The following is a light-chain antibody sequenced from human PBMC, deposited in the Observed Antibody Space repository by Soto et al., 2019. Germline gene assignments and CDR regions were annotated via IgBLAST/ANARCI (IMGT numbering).Light chain of an antibody. V-gene: IGKV3-20*01. Sequence: PAPGTRSWSPGYSSNKYCRASQSVDSTYLAWYQQKPDQSPRLLIYATSTRAAGIPDRFSGSGSGTDFTLIISRLEPEDFAADACQQYNRSPPRSFSQGTKVDIK. CDR1: QSVDSTY. CDR3: QQYNRSPPRS. CDR2: ATS. J-gene: IGKJ1*01.